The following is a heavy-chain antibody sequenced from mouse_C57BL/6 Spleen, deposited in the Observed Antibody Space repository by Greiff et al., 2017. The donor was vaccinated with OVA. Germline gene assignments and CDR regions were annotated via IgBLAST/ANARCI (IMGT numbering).Heavy chain of an antibody. V-gene: IGHV3-6*01. CDR3: AREGYAMDY. CDR2: ISYDGSN. Sequence: EVQLQESGPGLVKPSQSLSLTCSVTGYSITSGYYWNWIRQFPGNKLEWLGSISYDGSNNYNPSLKNRISITRDTSKNQFFLKLNSVTTEDTATYYCAREGYAMDYWGQGTSVTVSS. CDR1: GYSITSGYY. J-gene: IGHJ4*01.